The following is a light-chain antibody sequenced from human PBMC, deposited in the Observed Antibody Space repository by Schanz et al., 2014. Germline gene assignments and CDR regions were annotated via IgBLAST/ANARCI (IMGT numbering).Light chain of an antibody. CDR1: SSDVGSYNL. Sequence: QSALTQPASVSGSPGQSITISCTGTSSDVGSYNLVSWYQQHPGKAPKLMIYDVSDRPSGVSNRFSGSKSGTSASLAISGLQSEDEADYYCAAWDDSLSGPVFGGGTKLTVL. CDR3: AAWDDSLSGPV. V-gene: IGLV2-14*02. J-gene: IGLJ2*01. CDR2: DVS.